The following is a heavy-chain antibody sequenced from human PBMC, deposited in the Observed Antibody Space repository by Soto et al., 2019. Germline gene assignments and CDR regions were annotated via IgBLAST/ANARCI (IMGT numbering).Heavy chain of an antibody. V-gene: IGHV1-18*01. Sequence: HLVQSGPQVKKPGASVSVSCKTSGDTFTNFGLSWVRQAPGQGLEWMGWIATYNSNRNYAQKFQGRLTLTTDTSTSTAYMELKSLTYDDTAVYYCAKMTGATYILHGMDVWGPGTTVTVSS. CDR3: AKMTGATYILHGMDV. CDR2: IATYNSNR. J-gene: IGHJ6*01. CDR1: GDTFTNFG. D-gene: IGHD5-12*01.